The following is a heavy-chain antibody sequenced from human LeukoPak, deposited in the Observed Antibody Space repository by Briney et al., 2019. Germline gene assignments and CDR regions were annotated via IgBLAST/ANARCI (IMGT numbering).Heavy chain of an antibody. J-gene: IGHJ3*02. Sequence: ASVKVSCKASGGTFSSYAISWVRQAPGQGLEWMGGIIPIFGTANYAQKFQGRVTITADESTSTAYMELSSLRSEDTAVYYCARDIVVVTATHDAFDIWGQGTMVTVSS. V-gene: IGHV1-69*13. D-gene: IGHD2-21*02. CDR1: GGTFSSYA. CDR3: ARDIVVVTATHDAFDI. CDR2: IIPIFGTA.